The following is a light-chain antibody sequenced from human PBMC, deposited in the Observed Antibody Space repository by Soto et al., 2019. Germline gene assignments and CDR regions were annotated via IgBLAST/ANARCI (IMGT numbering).Light chain of an antibody. CDR2: DAS. Sequence: VLNQSAGTLSLSPGDRATLSCRASQSVTGRSLAWYQQKPGQAPRLLISDASTRASGIPDRFSGSGSGTDFTLTISRLEPEDFAVYYCQQYGTAPRPFGQGSNVDIK. CDR3: QQYGTAPRP. V-gene: IGKV3-20*01. J-gene: IGKJ1*01. CDR1: QSVTGRS.